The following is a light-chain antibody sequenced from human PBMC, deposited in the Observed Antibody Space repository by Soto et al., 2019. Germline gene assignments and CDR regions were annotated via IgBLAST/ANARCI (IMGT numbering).Light chain of an antibody. Sequence: AIQMTQSPSSLSASVGDRVTITCRASQGIRSALAWYQKKSGKAPKLLIYAAFSLQSVVPSRFSGSGSGSDFTLTISSLQPEDSATYYCLQDYTYPRTFGQGTSVQI. CDR3: LQDYTYPRT. CDR1: QGIRSA. CDR2: AAF. J-gene: IGKJ1*01. V-gene: IGKV1-6*01.